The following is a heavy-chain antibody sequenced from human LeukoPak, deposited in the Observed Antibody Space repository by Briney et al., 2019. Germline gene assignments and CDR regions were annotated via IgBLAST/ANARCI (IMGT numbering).Heavy chain of an antibody. Sequence: GGSLRLSCAASGFTFSNYAMSWVRQAPGKGLEWASSLSDNGGSPYYADSVKRRFTISRDNSKNTLHLHMNSLRVEDTAVYYCAKDPETYSSRWFDSWGQGTLVTVSS. D-gene: IGHD2-21*01. J-gene: IGHJ5*01. CDR1: GFTFSNYA. CDR2: LSDNGGSP. CDR3: AKDPETYSSRWFDS. V-gene: IGHV3-23*01.